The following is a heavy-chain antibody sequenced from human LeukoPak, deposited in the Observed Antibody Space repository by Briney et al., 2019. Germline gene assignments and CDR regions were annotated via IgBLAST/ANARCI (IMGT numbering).Heavy chain of an antibody. V-gene: IGHV3-30*18. D-gene: IGHD3-22*01. J-gene: IGHJ4*02. CDR2: ISYDGSNK. Sequence: GGSLRLSCAASGFTFSSYGMHWVRQAPGKGLEWVAVISYDGSNKYYADSVKGRFTISRDNSKNTLHLQMNSLRAEDTAVYYCAKSAYYDSSGFYREYYFDYWGQGTLVTVSS. CDR3: AKSAYYDSSGFYREYYFDY. CDR1: GFTFSSYG.